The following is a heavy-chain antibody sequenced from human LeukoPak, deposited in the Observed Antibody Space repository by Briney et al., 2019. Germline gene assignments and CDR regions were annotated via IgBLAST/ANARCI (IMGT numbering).Heavy chain of an antibody. CDR2: IYHSGST. CDR3: ARGRSSMVRGYYYYYMDV. J-gene: IGHJ6*03. CDR1: GYSISSGYY. Sequence: SETLSLTCTVSGYSISSGYYWGWIRPPPGKGLEWIGSIYHSGSTYYNPSLKSRVTISVDTSKNQFSLKLSSVTAADTAVYYCARGRSSMVRGYYYYYMDVWGKGTTVTISS. D-gene: IGHD3-10*01. V-gene: IGHV4-38-2*02.